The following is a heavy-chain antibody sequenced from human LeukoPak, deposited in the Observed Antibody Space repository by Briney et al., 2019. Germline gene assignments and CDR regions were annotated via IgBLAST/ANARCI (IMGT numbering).Heavy chain of an antibody. Sequence: PSETLSLTCTVPGVSIRRHWWSWIRQPAGKGLEWIGRIYTSGNTNYKPSLQSRVNMSVDTSENQFSLKLNSVTAADTAVYFCATCVDYVGNLLLWGQGTLVTVSS. CDR3: ATCVDYVGNLLL. D-gene: IGHD4-23*01. CDR2: IYTSGNT. J-gene: IGHJ4*02. V-gene: IGHV4-4*07. CDR1: GVSIRRHW.